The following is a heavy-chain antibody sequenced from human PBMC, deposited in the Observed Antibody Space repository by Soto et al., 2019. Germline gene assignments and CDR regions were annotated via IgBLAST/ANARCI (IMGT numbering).Heavy chain of an antibody. CDR1: GYTFTSYG. Sequence: QVQLVQSGAEVKKPGASVKVSCKASGYTFTSYGISWVRQAPGQGLEWMGWISAYHGNTTYPQKLQGRVTKTTDNSTSTNYMELRSLGSADTAVSYCASDLAVGLVDYWGQGTLVTVSS. V-gene: IGHV1-18*01. J-gene: IGHJ4*02. CDR3: ASDLAVGLVDY. D-gene: IGHD6-19*01. CDR2: ISAYHGNT.